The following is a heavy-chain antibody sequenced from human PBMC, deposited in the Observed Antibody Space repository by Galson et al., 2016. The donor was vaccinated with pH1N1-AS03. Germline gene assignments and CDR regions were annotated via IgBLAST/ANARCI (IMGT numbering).Heavy chain of an antibody. CDR1: GLTVNSNY. CDR2: IYSGGST. CDR3: VRSDYEDVDLQGFYFDY. Sequence: LRLSCAASGLTVNSNYMSWVRQAPGKGLQWVSTIYSGGSTYYADSVEGRFTISRDNSRNTLYLQMKSLRAEDTAVYFCVRSDYEDVDLQGFYFDYWGQGTLVTVSS. J-gene: IGHJ4*02. D-gene: IGHD4/OR15-4a*01. V-gene: IGHV3-53*01.